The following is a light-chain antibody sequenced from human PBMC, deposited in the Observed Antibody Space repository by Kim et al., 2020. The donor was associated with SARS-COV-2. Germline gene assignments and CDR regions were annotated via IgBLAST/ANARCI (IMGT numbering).Light chain of an antibody. V-gene: IGLV3-21*04. CDR2: YDS. J-gene: IGLJ2*01. CDR1: NIGSKS. Sequence: YELTQPPSVSVAPGKTARITCGGNNIGSKSVHWYQQKPGQAPVLVIYYDSDRPSGIPERFSGSNSGNTATLTISRVEAGDEADYYCQVWDSSSDHHVVFGGGTQLTVL. CDR3: QVWDSSSDHHVV.